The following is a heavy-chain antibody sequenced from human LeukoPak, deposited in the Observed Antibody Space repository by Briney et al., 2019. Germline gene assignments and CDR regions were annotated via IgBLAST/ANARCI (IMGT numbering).Heavy chain of an antibody. CDR2: ISSSSSTI. J-gene: IGHJ6*02. CDR3: ARAVPDYFYGMDV. V-gene: IGHV3-48*01. CDR1: GFTFSSYS. Sequence: GSLRLSCAASGFTFSSYSMNWVRQAPGKGLEWVSYISSSSSTIYYADSVKGRFTISRDNAENSLYLQMNSLRADDTAVYYCARAVPDYFYGMDVWGQGTTVTVSS.